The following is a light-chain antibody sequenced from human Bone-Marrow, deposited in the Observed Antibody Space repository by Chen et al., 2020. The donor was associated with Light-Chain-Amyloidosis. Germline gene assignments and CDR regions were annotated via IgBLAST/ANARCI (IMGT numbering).Light chain of an antibody. Sequence: QSALTQPASVSGSPVQSITISCTGTSSDVGGDNHVSWYQQHPDKAPKLMIYEVTNRPSWVPDRFSGSKSDNTASLTISVLQNEDEADYFCSSYTITNTLVFGCGTRVTVL. V-gene: IGLV2-14*01. CDR1: SSDVGGDNH. CDR2: EVT. J-gene: IGLJ1*01. CDR3: SSYTITNTLV.